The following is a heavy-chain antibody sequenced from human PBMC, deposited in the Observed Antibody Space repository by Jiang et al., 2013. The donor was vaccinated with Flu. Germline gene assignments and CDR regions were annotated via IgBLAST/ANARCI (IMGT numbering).Heavy chain of an antibody. D-gene: IGHD4-23*01. V-gene: IGHV4-31*03. CDR2: VYYTGSI. J-gene: IGHJ4*02. Sequence: GSGLVKPSQTLSLTSTVSGASISSEGYYWSWIRQHPGKGLEWIGYVYYTGSILYNPSLKSRVTISVDTSKNQFSLKLSSVTAADTAVYYSARVHEETYGGNPVFDYWGQGTLVTVSS. CDR3: ARVHEETYGGNPVFDY. CDR1: GASISSEGYY.